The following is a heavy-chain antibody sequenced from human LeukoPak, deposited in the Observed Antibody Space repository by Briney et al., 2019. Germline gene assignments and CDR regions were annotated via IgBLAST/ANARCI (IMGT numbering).Heavy chain of an antibody. CDR1: GFSFSNFW. CDR2: ISPDGSET. Sequence: GGSLRLSCAASGFSFSNFWMHWGRQAPGEGLVWVSRISPDGSETTYADSVKGRFTISRDNAKNTLYRQLSSLRAEDTAVYYCARDMWGSFDYWGQGALVTVSS. D-gene: IGHD7-27*01. CDR3: ARDMWGSFDY. J-gene: IGHJ4*02. V-gene: IGHV3-74*01.